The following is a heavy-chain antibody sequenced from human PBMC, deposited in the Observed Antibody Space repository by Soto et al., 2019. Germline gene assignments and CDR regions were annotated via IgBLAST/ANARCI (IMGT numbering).Heavy chain of an antibody. V-gene: IGHV1-18*01. J-gene: IGHJ5*02. D-gene: IGHD3-22*01. CDR2: ISAYNGNT. Sequence: ASVKVSCKASGYTFTSYGISWVRQAPGQGLEWMGWISAYNGNTNYAQKLQGRVTMTTDTSTSTAYMELRSLRSDDTAVYYCAGVQKWLLSEHWFDPWGQGTLVTVSS. CDR1: GYTFTSYG. CDR3: AGVQKWLLSEHWFDP.